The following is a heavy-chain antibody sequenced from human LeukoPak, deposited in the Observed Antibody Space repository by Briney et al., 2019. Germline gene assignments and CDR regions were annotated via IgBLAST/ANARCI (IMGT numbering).Heavy chain of an antibody. D-gene: IGHD2-2*01. CDR2: INPNSGGT. J-gene: IGHJ5*02. V-gene: IGHV1-2*02. Sequence: GASVKVSCKASGYTFTGYYMHWVRQAPGQGLEWMGWINPNSGGTNYAQKFQGRVTMTRDTSISTAYMELSRLRSDDTAVYYCARVYCSSTSCYGGVNWFDPWGQGTLGTVSS. CDR3: ARVYCSSTSCYGGVNWFDP. CDR1: GYTFTGYY.